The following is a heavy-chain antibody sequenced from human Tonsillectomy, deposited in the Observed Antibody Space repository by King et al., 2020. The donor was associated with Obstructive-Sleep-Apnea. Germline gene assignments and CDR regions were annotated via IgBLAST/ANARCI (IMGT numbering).Heavy chain of an antibody. CDR2: ISYDGSNK. Sequence: VQLVESGGGVVQPGRSLRLSCATSRFTFSSYGMHWVRQAPGKGLEWVAVISYDGSNKHYADSVKGRFTISRDNSKNTLYLQMNSLRAEDTAVYYCAKANYDDYSLGYWGQGTLVTVSS. CDR3: AKANYDDYSLGY. CDR1: RFTFSSYG. V-gene: IGHV3-30*18. D-gene: IGHD4-17*01. J-gene: IGHJ4*02.